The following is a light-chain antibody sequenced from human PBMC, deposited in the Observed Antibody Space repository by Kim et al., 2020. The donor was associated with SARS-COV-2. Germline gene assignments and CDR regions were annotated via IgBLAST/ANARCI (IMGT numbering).Light chain of an antibody. CDR1: QSVSSSY. CDR2: GAS. Sequence: LSPGERATLSCRASQSVSSSYLAWYQQKPGQAPRLLIYGASSRATGIPDRFSGSGSGTDFTLTISRLEPEDFAVYYCQQYGSSPYTFGQGTKLEI. J-gene: IGKJ2*01. V-gene: IGKV3-20*01. CDR3: QQYGSSPYT.